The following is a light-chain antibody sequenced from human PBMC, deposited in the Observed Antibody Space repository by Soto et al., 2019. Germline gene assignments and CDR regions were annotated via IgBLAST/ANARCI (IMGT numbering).Light chain of an antibody. V-gene: IGLV1-44*01. Sequence: QSVLTQPPSLSGTPGQRVTISCSGSSSNIAGNTVHWYQHLPGTAPKLLIYINDQRPSGVPGRFSASTSGTSASLAISGLQSDDDADYYCATWDDDLNAAVFGGGTQLTV. J-gene: IGLJ7*01. CDR1: SSNIAGNT. CDR2: IND. CDR3: ATWDDDLNAAV.